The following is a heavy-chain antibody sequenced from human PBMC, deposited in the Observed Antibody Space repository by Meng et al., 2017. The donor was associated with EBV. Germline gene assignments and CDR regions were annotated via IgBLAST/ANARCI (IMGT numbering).Heavy chain of an antibody. J-gene: IGHJ4*02. Sequence: VRLVQSAAAGKKPGASVKVSFKPSWGPFRYYAISWLRQAPGPGLEWLGGFLPRYGAPNYAHKFHGRVKITADESTSTHYMDLSSLRSEDTAIYFCASESGRGYTSDYWGQGTLVTVSS. CDR3: ASESGRGYTSDY. V-gene: IGHV1-69*01. CDR2: FLPRYGAP. D-gene: IGHD3-10*01. CDR1: WGPFRYYA.